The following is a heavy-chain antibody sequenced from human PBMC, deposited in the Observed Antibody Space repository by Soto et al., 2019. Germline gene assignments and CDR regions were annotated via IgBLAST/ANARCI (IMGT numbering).Heavy chain of an antibody. D-gene: IGHD3-9*01. Sequence: ASVKVSCKASGYTFTSYAMHWVRQAPGQRLEWMGWINAGNGNTKYSQKFQGRVTITRDTSASTAYMELSSLRSEDTAVYYCARENYDILTGYYPTYNWFDPWGQGTLVTVSS. V-gene: IGHV1-3*01. CDR2: INAGNGNT. CDR3: ARENYDILTGYYPTYNWFDP. J-gene: IGHJ5*02. CDR1: GYTFTSYA.